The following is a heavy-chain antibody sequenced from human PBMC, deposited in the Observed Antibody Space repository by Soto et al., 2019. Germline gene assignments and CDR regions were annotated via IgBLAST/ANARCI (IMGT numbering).Heavy chain of an antibody. Sequence: QLVESGGGLVKPGGSLSLSCAASGFTFSSYSMNWVRQAPGKGLEWVSSISSSSSYIYYADSVKGRFTISRDNAKNSLYLQMNSLRAEDTAVYYCARDQPGYSYGYGLGYWGQGTLVTVSS. CDR2: ISSSSSYI. CDR1: GFTFSSYS. V-gene: IGHV3-21*01. CDR3: ARDQPGYSYGYGLGY. D-gene: IGHD5-18*01. J-gene: IGHJ4*02.